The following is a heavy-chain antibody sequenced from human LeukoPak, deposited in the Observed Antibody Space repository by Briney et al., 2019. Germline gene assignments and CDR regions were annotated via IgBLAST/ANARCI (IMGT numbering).Heavy chain of an antibody. CDR3: AKDWGYSGYWFDY. D-gene: IGHD5-12*01. J-gene: IGHJ4*02. CDR2: VSRTGGTK. CDR1: GFTFSNIG. Sequence: GGSLRLSCAASGFTFSNIGMHWVRQAPGKGLEWVAVVSRTGGTKYYGDSVQGRFTISRDNAKNSLYLQMNSLRAEDTAVYYCAKDWGYSGYWFDYWGQGTLVTVSS. V-gene: IGHV3-30*18.